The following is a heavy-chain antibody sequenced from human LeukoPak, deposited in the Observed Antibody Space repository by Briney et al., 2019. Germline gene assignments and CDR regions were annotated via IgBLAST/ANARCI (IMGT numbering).Heavy chain of an antibody. CDR2: ISTGTYI. CDR3: ARVYGLYYYYMDV. V-gene: IGHV3-48*03. CDR1: GFTFSRFE. J-gene: IGHJ6*03. Sequence: PGGSLRLSCVASGFTFSRFEMNWVRQAPGKGLEWISHISTGTYIAYTDSVKGRFTISRDNAKNSLYLQMNSLRAEDTAVYYCARVYGLYYYYMDVWGKGTTVTISS. D-gene: IGHD3-10*01.